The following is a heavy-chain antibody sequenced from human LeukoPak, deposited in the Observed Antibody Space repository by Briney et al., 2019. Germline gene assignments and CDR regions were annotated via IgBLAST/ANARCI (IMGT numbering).Heavy chain of an antibody. Sequence: GGPLRLSCAASPGITFSDYWMNWVRQAPGKGLEWVAIIRQDGREKLYLDSVKGRFTISRDNAKSSVYLQINSLRAEDTAVYYCVGGIGWQPDYWGQGTLVTVSS. CDR2: IRQDGREK. V-gene: IGHV3-7*03. CDR3: VGGIGWQPDY. CDR1: PGITFSDYW. D-gene: IGHD6-19*01. J-gene: IGHJ4*02.